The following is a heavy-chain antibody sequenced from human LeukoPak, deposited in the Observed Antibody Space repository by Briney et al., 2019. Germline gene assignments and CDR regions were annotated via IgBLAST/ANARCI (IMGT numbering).Heavy chain of an antibody. CDR1: GGSISSDYY. V-gene: IGHV4-59*01. CDR3: SRDIGRNDAFEI. CDR2: IYYSGNT. Sequence: SETLSLTCTVSGGSISSDYYWSWIRPPPGKGLEWIGYIYYSGNTNYNPSLKSRVTMSVDTSKNQFSLKLSSVTAADTAVYYCSRDIGRNDAFEIWGQGKMVSVSS. J-gene: IGHJ3*02. D-gene: IGHD1-14*01.